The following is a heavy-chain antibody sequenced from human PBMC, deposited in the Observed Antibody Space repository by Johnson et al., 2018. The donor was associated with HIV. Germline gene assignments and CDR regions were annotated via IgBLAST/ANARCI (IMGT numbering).Heavy chain of an antibody. CDR2: IRYDGSNK. J-gene: IGHJ3*02. Sequence: QVQLVESGGGVVQPGRSLRLSCAASGFTFSSYAMHWVRQAQGKGLEWVAFIRYDGSNKYYADSVKGRFTSSRGHSKNTLYLQMNSLRAEDTAVYYCAISIPRPGWGDAFDIWGQGTMVTVSS. D-gene: IGHD3-16*01. CDR3: AISIPRPGWGDAFDI. CDR1: GFTFSSYA. V-gene: IGHV3-33*08.